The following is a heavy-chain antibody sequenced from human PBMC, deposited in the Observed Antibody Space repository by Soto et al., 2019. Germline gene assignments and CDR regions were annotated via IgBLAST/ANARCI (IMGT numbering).Heavy chain of an antibody. V-gene: IGHV4-4*07. CDR1: GGSISSYY. CDR3: ARGFEHWRGHDAFDI. D-gene: IGHD3-3*01. J-gene: IGHJ3*02. CDR2: IYTSGST. Sequence: SETLSLTCTVSGGSISSYYWSWIRQPAGKGLEWIGRIYTSGSTNYNPSLKSRVTMSVDTSKNQFSLKLSSVTAADTAVYYCARGFEHWRGHDAFDIWGQGTMVTVSS.